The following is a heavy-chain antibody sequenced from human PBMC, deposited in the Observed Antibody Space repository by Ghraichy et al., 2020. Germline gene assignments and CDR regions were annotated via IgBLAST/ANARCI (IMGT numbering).Heavy chain of an antibody. CDR3: ASDDNRSGYYVDY. D-gene: IGHD3-22*01. CDR1: GFTFNTHG. V-gene: IGHV3-33*01. Sequence: GGSLRLSCATSGFTFNTHGIHWVRQAPGKGLEWVAIIWPDGSNTYYADSVKGRFTISRDSSKNTLYLQMNSLRVEDTAVYYCASDDNRSGYYVDYWGQGTLVTVSS. J-gene: IGHJ4*02. CDR2: IWPDGSNT.